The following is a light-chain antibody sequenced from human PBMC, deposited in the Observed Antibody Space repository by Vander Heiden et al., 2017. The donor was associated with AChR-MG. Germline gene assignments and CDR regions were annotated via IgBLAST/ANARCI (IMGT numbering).Light chain of an antibody. CDR1: SSDVGAYNY. CDR2: DVS. J-gene: IGLJ3*02. Sequence: QSALTQPVSVSGSPGQSLTISCPGTSSDVGAYNYVSWYQQHPGKAPKLMMYDVSNRPSGVSYRFSGSKSGNTASLTISGLQAEDETDDYCSSYTTSSTWVFGGGTKLTVL. CDR3: SSYTTSSTWV. V-gene: IGLV2-14*01.